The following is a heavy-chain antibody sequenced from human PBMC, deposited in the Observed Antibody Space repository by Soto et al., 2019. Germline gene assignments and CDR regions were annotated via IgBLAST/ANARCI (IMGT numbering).Heavy chain of an antibody. CDR2: ISGSGAYT. V-gene: IGHV3-23*01. Sequence: GGSLRLSCAASGFTFSTYAMNWVRQPPGKGLEWVSSISGSGAYTYYADSVQGRFTISRDNSKNTLNLQMNSLRAEDTAVYYCARDRHPYSTKYYFDYWGXGTLVTVSS. CDR1: GFTFSTYA. CDR3: ARDRHPYSTKYYFDY. J-gene: IGHJ4*02. D-gene: IGHD2-2*01.